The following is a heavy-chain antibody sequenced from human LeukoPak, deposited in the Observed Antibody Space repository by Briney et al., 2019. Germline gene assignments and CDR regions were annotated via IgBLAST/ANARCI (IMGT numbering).Heavy chain of an antibody. CDR3: VRVVDTVRAAFFDY. CDR1: GFTFSSYA. CDR2: ISGSGGST. J-gene: IGHJ4*02. V-gene: IGHV3-23*01. Sequence: GGSLRLSCAASGFTFSSYAMSWVRQAPGKGLEWVSAISGSGGSTFYADSVKGRFTISRDNSKNTLYLQMNSLRVEDTAVFYCVRVVDTVRAAFFDYWGQGTLVTVSS. D-gene: IGHD5-18*01.